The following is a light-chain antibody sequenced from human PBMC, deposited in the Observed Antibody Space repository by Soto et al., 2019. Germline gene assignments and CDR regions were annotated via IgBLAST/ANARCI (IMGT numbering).Light chain of an antibody. CDR1: SSDVGGYNY. J-gene: IGLJ1*01. CDR3: CSDAGSHSRYV. V-gene: IGLV2-11*01. CDR2: DVS. Sequence: QSALTQPRSVSGSPGQSVTISCTGTSSDVGGYNYVSWYQQHPGKAPKLMIYDVSKRPSGVPDRFSGSKSGNTASLTISGLPAEDEVDYYCCSDAGSHSRYVLGTRTNVTVL.